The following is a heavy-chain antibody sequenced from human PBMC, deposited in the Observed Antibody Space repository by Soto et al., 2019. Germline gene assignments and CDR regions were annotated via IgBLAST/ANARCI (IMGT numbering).Heavy chain of an antibody. J-gene: IGHJ4*02. Sequence: SETLSLTCAVYGGSFSGYYWSWIHQPPGKGLEWIGEINHSGSTNYNPSLKSRVTISVDTSKNQFSLKLSPVTAADTAVYYCARTYGSGSYYFDYWGKGTPVTVAS. CDR2: INHSGST. V-gene: IGHV4-34*01. D-gene: IGHD3-10*01. CDR1: GGSFSGYY. CDR3: ARTYGSGSYYFDY.